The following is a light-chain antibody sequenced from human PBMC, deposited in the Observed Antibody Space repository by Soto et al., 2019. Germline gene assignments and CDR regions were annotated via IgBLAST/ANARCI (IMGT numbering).Light chain of an antibody. CDR2: DTS. Sequence: EIELTQSPATLSLSPGERATLSCRASQSVSSSLAWYQQKHGQAPRLLISDTSNRATGIPARFSGSGSGTEFTLTISSLQSEDFAVYWCQQYNNWPLTFGPGTRLEI. CDR3: QQYNNWPLT. CDR1: QSVSSS. J-gene: IGKJ5*01. V-gene: IGKV3-11*01.